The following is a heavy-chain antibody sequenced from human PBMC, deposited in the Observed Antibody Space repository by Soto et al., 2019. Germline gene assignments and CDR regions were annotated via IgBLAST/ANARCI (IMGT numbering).Heavy chain of an antibody. CDR3: ARDRDDYGSGNYYNRVDF. J-gene: IGHJ4*02. V-gene: IGHV1-69*01. CDR1: GGIFSTYA. CDR2: IIPLFGTP. D-gene: IGHD3-10*01. Sequence: QVQLVQSGAEVKKPGSSVKVSCKASGGIFSTYAISWLRQAPGQGLEWMGGIIPLFGTPNYAQRFQGSVTITADESTSTAYMELGRLRSEDTAVYYCARDRDDYGSGNYYNRVDFWGQGTLVTVSS.